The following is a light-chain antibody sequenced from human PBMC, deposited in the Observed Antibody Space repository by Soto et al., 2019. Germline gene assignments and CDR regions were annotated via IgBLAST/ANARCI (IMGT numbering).Light chain of an antibody. Sequence: EIVMTQSPATLSVSPGERATLSCRASQTVSSNLAWYQQKPGQAPRLLIYAASIRATSIPTRFSGSGSGRACTLTISSLQSEDFAVYDCQQYNNWPPGGFTFGPGTKVDIK. CDR2: AAS. CDR3: QQYNNWPPGGFT. CDR1: QTVSSN. J-gene: IGKJ3*01. V-gene: IGKV3-15*01.